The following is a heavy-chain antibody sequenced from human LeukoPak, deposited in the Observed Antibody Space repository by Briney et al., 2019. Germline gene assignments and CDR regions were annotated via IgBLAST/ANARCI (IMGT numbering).Heavy chain of an antibody. D-gene: IGHD2-15*01. V-gene: IGHV3-21*01. CDR3: ARDLSAGVVVAAASDY. CDR2: ISSSSNYI. J-gene: IGHJ4*02. CDR1: GFTFSSYG. Sequence: GGSLRLSCAASGFTFSSYGMHWVRQAPGKGLEWVSSISSSSNYIYYADSVKGRFTISRDNAKNSLYLQMNSLRAEDTAVYYCARDLSAGVVVAAASDYWGQGTLVTVSS.